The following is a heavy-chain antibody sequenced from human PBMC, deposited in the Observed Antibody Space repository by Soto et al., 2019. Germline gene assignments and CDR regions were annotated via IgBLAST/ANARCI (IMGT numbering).Heavy chain of an antibody. CDR3: ARGEVDSSSWYPLYNWFDP. CDR1: GCTFSSYA. D-gene: IGHD6-13*01. V-gene: IGHV1-69*13. Sequence: SVKISCKASGCTFSSYAISCVRQAPGQVLEWMGGIIPIFGTANYAQKFQGRVTITADESTSTAYMELSSLRSEDTAVYYCARGEVDSSSWYPLYNWFDPWGQGTLVTVSS. J-gene: IGHJ5*02. CDR2: IIPIFGTA.